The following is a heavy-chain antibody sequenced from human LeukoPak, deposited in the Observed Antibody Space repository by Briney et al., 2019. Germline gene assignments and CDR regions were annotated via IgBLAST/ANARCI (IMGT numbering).Heavy chain of an antibody. D-gene: IGHD2-15*01. CDR2: IYYSGST. Sequence: SETLSLTCTVSGGSICSYYWSWIRQPPGKGLEWIGYIYYSGSTNYNPSLKSRVTISVDTSKNQFSLKLSSVTAADTAVYYCARQSRYCSGGSCWAFDIWGQGTMVTVSS. CDR1: GGSICSYY. CDR3: ARQSRYCSGGSCWAFDI. V-gene: IGHV4-59*08. J-gene: IGHJ3*02.